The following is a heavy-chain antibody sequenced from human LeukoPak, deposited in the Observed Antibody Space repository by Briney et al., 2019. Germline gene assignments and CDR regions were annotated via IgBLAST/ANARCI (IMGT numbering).Heavy chain of an antibody. CDR1: GGSISSSSYY. J-gene: IGHJ4*02. Sequence: PSETLSLTCTVSGGSISSSSYYWGWIRQPPGKGLEWIGSIYYSGSTYYNPSLKSRVTISVDTSKNQFSLKLSSVTAADTAVYYCARDCTNGVCRSSAAGTFDYWGQGTLVTVSS. V-gene: IGHV4-39*07. D-gene: IGHD2-8*01. CDR2: IYYSGST. CDR3: ARDCTNGVCRSSAAGTFDY.